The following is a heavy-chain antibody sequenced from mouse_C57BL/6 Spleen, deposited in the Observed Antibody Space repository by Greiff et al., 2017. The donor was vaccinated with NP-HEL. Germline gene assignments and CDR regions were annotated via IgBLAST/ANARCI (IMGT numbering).Heavy chain of an antibody. D-gene: IGHD1-1*01. CDR1: GYTFTDYY. J-gene: IGHJ2*01. CDR2: IYPGSGNT. Sequence: QVQLKQSGAELVRPGASVKLSCKASGYTFTDYYINWVKQRPGQGLEWIARIYPGSGNTYYNEKFKGKATLTAEKSSSTAYMQLSSLTSEDSAVYCCARKAYYYFDYWGQGTTLTVSS. CDR3: ARKAYYYFDY. V-gene: IGHV1-76*01.